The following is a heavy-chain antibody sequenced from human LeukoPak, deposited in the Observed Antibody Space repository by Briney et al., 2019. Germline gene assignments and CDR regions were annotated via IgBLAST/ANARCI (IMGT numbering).Heavy chain of an antibody. V-gene: IGHV4-34*01. J-gene: IGHJ6*03. CDR1: GGSFSGYY. CDR3: ARDRKYYYHRDV. Sequence: SETLSLTCAVYGGSFSGYYWSWIRQPPGKGLEWIGEINHSGSTYYNPSLKSRVTISVDTSKNQFSLNLTSLAAADTAVYYCARDRKYYYHRDVWGKGTTVTVSS. CDR2: INHSGST.